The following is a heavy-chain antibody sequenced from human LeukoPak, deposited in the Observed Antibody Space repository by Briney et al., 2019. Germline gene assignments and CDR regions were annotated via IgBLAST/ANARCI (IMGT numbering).Heavy chain of an antibody. V-gene: IGHV3-21*01. CDR3: ARVQSEITMVRGVIKYYYYGMDV. CDR2: ISSSSSFI. CDR1: GFTFSSYS. D-gene: IGHD3-10*01. J-gene: IGHJ6*04. Sequence: GGSLRLSCAASGFTFSSYSMNWVRQAPGKGLEWVSSISSSSSFIYYADSVKGRFTISRDNAKNSLYLQMNSLRAEDTAVYYCARVQSEITMVRGVIKYYYYGMDVWGKGTTVTVSS.